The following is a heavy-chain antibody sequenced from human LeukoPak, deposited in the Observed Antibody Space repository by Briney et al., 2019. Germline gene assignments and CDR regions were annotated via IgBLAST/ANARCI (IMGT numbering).Heavy chain of an antibody. CDR2: IGSDNKP. CDR1: GFTFSAYA. V-gene: IGHV3-23*05. Sequence: GGSLRLSCEASGFTFSAYAMTWVRQAPGKGLEWVSSIGSDNKPHYSESVKGRFAISRDNSKNTLYLQMNSLRAEDTAVYYCAKRRQLWFGEGGFDPWGQGTLVTVSS. J-gene: IGHJ5*02. CDR3: AKRRQLWFGEGGFDP. D-gene: IGHD3-10*01.